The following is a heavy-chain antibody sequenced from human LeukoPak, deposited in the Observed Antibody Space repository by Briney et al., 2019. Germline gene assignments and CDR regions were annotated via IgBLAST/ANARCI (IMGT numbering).Heavy chain of an antibody. V-gene: IGHV3-33*06. CDR1: GFTFSSYG. J-gene: IGHJ6*02. D-gene: IGHD6-19*01. CDR2: IGYDGSNK. Sequence: PGRSLSLSCAASGFTFSSYGMHWVRQAPGKGLEWVAVIGYDGSNKYYADSVKGRFTISGDNSKNTLYLQMNSLRAEDTAVYYCAKGPGAVAGTYVNYYYYYGMDVWGQGTTVTVSS. CDR3: AKGPGAVAGTYVNYYYYYGMDV.